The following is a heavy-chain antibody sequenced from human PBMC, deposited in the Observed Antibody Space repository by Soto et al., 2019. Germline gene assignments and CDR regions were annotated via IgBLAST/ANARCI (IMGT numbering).Heavy chain of an antibody. CDR3: AKDTVAIRSFYFDS. CDR1: GFTFGNYA. V-gene: IGHV3-23*01. J-gene: IGHJ4*02. D-gene: IGHD2-21*01. Sequence: PGGSLRLSCEASGFTFGNYALAWVRQAPGKGLEWVSTISGSGDRTYYADSVTGRFTISRDNSKNTLYLQMHSLGVEDTAVYFCAKDTVAIRSFYFDSWAQGTLDTVSS. CDR2: ISGSGDRT.